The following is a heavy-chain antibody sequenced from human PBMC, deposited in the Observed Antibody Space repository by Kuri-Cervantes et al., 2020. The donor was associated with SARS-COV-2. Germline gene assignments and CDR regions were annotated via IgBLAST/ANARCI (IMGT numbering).Heavy chain of an antibody. CDR2: INPSGGST. D-gene: IGHD4-11*01. CDR3: ARGSAGGRYSNYVLDY. Sequence: ASVKVSCKASGYTFTSYYMHWVRQAPGQGLEWMGIINPSGGSTSYAQKFQGRVTMTRDTTTSTVYMELSSLRSEDTAVYYCARGSAGGRYSNYVLDYWVQGTLVTVSS. V-gene: IGHV1-46*01. J-gene: IGHJ4*02. CDR1: GYTFTSYY.